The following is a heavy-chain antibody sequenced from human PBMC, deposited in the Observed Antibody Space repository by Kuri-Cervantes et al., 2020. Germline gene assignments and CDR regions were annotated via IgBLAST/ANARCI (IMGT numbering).Heavy chain of an antibody. CDR2: ISGSGGSS. CDR1: GFTFDDYA. CDR3: AKGNTGTVGASAFDY. V-gene: IGHV3-23*01. D-gene: IGHD1-26*01. Sequence: GGSLRLSCAASGFTFDDYAMHWVRQAPGKGLEWVSSISGSGGSSYHAVSVKGRCTISRDNSRNTLYLQMNSLRAEDTAEYYCAKGNTGTVGASAFDYWGQGTLVTVSS. J-gene: IGHJ4*02.